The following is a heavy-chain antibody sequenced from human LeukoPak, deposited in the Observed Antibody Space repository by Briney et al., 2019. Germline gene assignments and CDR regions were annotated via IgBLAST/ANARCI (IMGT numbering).Heavy chain of an antibody. V-gene: IGHV4-59*01. J-gene: IGHJ6*03. D-gene: IGHD1-26*01. Sequence: SETLSLTCTVSGGSITSYYWSWIRQPPGKGLEWIGYIYYSGSTTYNPSLKSRVIISVDTSKNQFSLKLSSVTAADTAVYYCAKGHGWEASYYYYYMDVWGKGTTVTVSS. CDR1: GGSITSYY. CDR2: IYYSGST. CDR3: AKGHGWEASYYYYYMDV.